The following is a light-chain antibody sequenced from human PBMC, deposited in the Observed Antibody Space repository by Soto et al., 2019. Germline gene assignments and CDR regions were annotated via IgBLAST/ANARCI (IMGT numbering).Light chain of an antibody. Sequence: EIVLTQSPGTLSLSPGERATLSCRASQSVSSSYLAWYQQKPGQAPRLLIYGASSRATGIPDRFSGSGSGTDFTLTISRLEPEDFAGYYCQRDVSPPETFGQGTK. CDR2: GAS. CDR1: QSVSSSY. V-gene: IGKV3-20*01. CDR3: QRDVSPPET. J-gene: IGKJ1*01.